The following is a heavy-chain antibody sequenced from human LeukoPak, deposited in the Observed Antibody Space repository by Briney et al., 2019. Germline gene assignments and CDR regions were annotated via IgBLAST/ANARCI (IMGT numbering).Heavy chain of an antibody. Sequence: PGGSLRLSCAASGFTFSSYGMYWVRQAPGKGLEWVAFTRYDGSNKYYADSVKGRFTISRDNSKNTLYLKMNSLRAEDTAVYYCATYRQVLLPFESWGQGTLVTVSS. CDR2: TRYDGSNK. V-gene: IGHV3-30*02. CDR1: GFTFSSYG. J-gene: IGHJ4*02. CDR3: ATYRQVLLPFES. D-gene: IGHD2-8*02.